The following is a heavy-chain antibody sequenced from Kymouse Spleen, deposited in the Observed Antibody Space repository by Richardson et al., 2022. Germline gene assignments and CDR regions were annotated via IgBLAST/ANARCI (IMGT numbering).Heavy chain of an antibody. CDR3: ARHILTGYYAFDI. D-gene: IGHD3-9*01. CDR2: IYYSGST. J-gene: IGHJ3*02. V-gene: IGHV4-39*01. Sequence: QLQLQESGPGLVKPSETLSLTCTVSGGSISSSSYYWGWIRQPPGKGLEWIGSIYYSGSTYYNPSLKSRVTISVDTSKNQFSLKLSSVTAADTAVYYCARHILTGYYAFDIWGQGTMVTVSS. CDR1: GGSISSSSYY.